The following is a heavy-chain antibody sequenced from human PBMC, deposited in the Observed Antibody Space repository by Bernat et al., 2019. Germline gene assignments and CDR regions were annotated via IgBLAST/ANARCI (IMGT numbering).Heavy chain of an antibody. Sequence: QVQLVQSGAEMRKPGASVKVSCKASGYTFTSYAISWVRQAPGQGLEWVGWITAYNGNTNYEQRLQDRVTMTTDTSTSTAYMELRSLRSDDTAVYYCARDAISGWYHDNDFDIWGQGTMVTVSS. CDR2: ITAYNGNT. V-gene: IGHV1-18*04. CDR1: GYTFTSYA. D-gene: IGHD6-19*01. J-gene: IGHJ3*02. CDR3: ARDAISGWYHDNDFDI.